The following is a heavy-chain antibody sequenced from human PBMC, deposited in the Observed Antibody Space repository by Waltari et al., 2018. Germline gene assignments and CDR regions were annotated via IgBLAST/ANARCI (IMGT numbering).Heavy chain of an antibody. CDR1: GGSFTVMP. D-gene: IGHD3-22*01. Sequence: QVQLVQSGAEVKKPGSSVKVSCKASGGSFTVMPITWVRQAPGQGLEWMGRVIPAFSRANYAQKFQGRVTISADESTTTAYLELSSLRSEDTAVYYFARGSDDFDSSGYYYWGQGTLITVSS. J-gene: IGHJ4*02. CDR2: VIPAFSRA. CDR3: ARGSDDFDSSGYYY. V-gene: IGHV1-69*15.